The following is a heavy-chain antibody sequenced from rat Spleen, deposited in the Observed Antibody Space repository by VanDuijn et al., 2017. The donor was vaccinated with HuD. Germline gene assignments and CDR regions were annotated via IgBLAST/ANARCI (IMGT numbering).Heavy chain of an antibody. J-gene: IGHJ4*01. CDR2: INPDGTGS. Sequence: EVQLVESGGGLVQPGSPLKLSCAASGFTFSSNWLNWIRQAPGKGLEWVATINPDGTGSYYPDTVKGRFVISKDNAKNTVYLQMNSLRSEDTATYYCARHNSGYGVMDAWGQGASVTVSS. V-gene: IGHV5-35*01. D-gene: IGHD4-3*01. CDR3: ARHNSGYGVMDA. CDR1: GFTFSSNW.